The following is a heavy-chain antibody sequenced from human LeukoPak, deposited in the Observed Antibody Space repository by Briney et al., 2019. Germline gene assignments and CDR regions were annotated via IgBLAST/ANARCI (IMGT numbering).Heavy chain of an antibody. D-gene: IGHD6-13*01. CDR3: ATRIAAGGLFFFDY. J-gene: IGHJ4*02. CDR2: IHTNDKT. CDR1: GFIVNGKY. V-gene: IGHV3-53*01. Sequence: GGSLRLSCAASGFIVNGKYTSWVRQAPGKGLEWVSGIHTNDKTYYADSVKGRFTISRDNSKNTLFLQMNTLRAEDTAVYYCATRIAAGGLFFFDYWGQGTLVTVSS.